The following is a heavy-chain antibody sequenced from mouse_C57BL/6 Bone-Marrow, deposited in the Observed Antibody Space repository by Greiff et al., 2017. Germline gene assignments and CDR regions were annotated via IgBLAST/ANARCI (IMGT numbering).Heavy chain of an antibody. D-gene: IGHD2-4*01. Sequence: QVQLQQSGAELVRPGASVTLSCKASGYTFTDYEMHWVKQTPVHGLEWIGAIDPETGGTAYNQKFKGKAILTADNSSSTAYMELRSLTSEDSAVYYCTRYDYDGYFDVWGTGTTVTVSA. CDR2: IDPETGGT. CDR3: TRYDYDGYFDV. V-gene: IGHV1-15*01. CDR1: GYTFTDYE. J-gene: IGHJ1*03.